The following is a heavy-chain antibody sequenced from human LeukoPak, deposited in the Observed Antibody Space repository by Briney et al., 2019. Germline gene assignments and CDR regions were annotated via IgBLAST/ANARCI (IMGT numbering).Heavy chain of an antibody. CDR2: ISGSGGST. CDR3: AGYYGSGSYYLGY. CDR1: VFTVSRYA. Sequence: GGSLRLSCAASVFTVSRYAMSWVRQAPGKGLEWVSAISGSGGSTYYADSVKGRFTISRDNSKNTLYLQMNSLRAEDTAVYYCAGYYGSGSYYLGYWGQGTLVTVSS. V-gene: IGHV3-23*01. D-gene: IGHD3-10*01. J-gene: IGHJ4*02.